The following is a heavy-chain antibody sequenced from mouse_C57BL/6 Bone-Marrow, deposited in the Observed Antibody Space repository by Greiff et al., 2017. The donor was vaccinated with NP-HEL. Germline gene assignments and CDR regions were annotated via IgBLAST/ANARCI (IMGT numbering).Heavy chain of an antibody. D-gene: IGHD2-3*01. CDR2: IWWDDDK. J-gene: IGHJ2*01. Sequence: QVTLKESGPGILQPSQTLSLTCSFSGFSLSTFGMGVGWISPPSGKGLEWLAHIWWDDDKYYNPALKSRLTIANDTSKNQVFLKIANVDTADTATYYCAGIPLSYDGYYGFDFWGQGTTLTVSS. CDR1: GFSLSTFGMG. V-gene: IGHV8-8*01. CDR3: AGIPLSYDGYYGFDF.